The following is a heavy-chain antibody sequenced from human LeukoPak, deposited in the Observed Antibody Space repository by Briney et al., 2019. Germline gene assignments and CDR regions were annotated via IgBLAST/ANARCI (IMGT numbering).Heavy chain of an antibody. J-gene: IGHJ4*02. Sequence: ASVKVSCKTSGYTFIDYYVHWIRQAPGQGLEWMGRSNHSTGGTDFAQKFQGKVSMTRDTSISTAYMELSRLGSDDTAVYYCATLGEDKTDTPFDYWGQGTLVTVSS. D-gene: IGHD3-16*01. V-gene: IGHV1-2*06. CDR3: ATLGEDKTDTPFDY. CDR1: GYTFIDYY. CDR2: SNHSTGGT.